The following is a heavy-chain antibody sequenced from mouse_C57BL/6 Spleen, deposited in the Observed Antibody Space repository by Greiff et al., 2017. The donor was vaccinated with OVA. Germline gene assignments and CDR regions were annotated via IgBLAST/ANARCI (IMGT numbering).Heavy chain of an antibody. Sequence: EVKLVESGGDLVKPGGSLKLSCAASGFTFSSYGMSWVRQTPDKRLEWVATISSGGSYTYYPDSVKGRFTISRDNAKNTLYLQMSSLKSEDTAMYYCARSEWDYDEGGAMDYWGQGTSVTVSS. J-gene: IGHJ4*01. CDR2: ISSGGSYT. D-gene: IGHD2-4*01. CDR1: GFTFSSYG. V-gene: IGHV5-6*01. CDR3: ARSEWDYDEGGAMDY.